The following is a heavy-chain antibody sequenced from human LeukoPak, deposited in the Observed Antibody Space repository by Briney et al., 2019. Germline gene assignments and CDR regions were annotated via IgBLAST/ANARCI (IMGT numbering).Heavy chain of an antibody. CDR3: AKEIVFLFGDP. J-gene: IGHJ5*02. Sequence: GGSLRLSCAASGFTFSSYAMSWVRQAPGKGHEWVATIVSDGYKAYYADSVKGRFAISRDNSQNTVHLQMNSLRAEDTATYYCAKEIVFLFGDPWGQGALVTVSS. D-gene: IGHD2/OR15-2a*01. V-gene: IGHV3-23*01. CDR1: GFTFSSYA. CDR2: IVSDGYKA.